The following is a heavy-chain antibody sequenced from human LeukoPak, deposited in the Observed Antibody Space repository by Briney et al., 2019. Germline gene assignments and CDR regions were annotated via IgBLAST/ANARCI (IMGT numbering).Heavy chain of an antibody. D-gene: IGHD5-24*01. V-gene: IGHV3-9*03. CDR3: AKGSVEAWLQFGETRLFDY. Sequence: PGRSLRLSCAASGFTFDDYAMHWVRQAPGKGLEWVSGLSWNSDSIGYADSVKGRFTISRDNAKNSLYLQMNSLRAEDMALYYCAKGSVEAWLQFGETRLFDYWGQGTLVTVSS. J-gene: IGHJ4*02. CDR2: LSWNSDSI. CDR1: GFTFDDYA.